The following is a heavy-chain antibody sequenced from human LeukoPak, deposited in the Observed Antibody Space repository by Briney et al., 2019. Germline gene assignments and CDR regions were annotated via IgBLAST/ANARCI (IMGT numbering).Heavy chain of an antibody. CDR3: ASKVH. J-gene: IGHJ4*02. Sequence: LSLTCAVYGGSFSGYYWSWIRQHPGKGLEWIGYIYYSGSTYYNPSLKSRVTISVDTSKNQFSLKLSSVTAADTAVYYCASKVHWGQGTLVTVSS. CDR1: GGSFSGYY. CDR2: IYYSGST. V-gene: IGHV4-31*11.